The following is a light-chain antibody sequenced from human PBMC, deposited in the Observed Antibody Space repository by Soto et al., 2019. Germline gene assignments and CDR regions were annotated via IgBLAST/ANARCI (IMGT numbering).Light chain of an antibody. Sequence: QSLLTQPSSVHGSPGQSITISCTGTSSDIGAYNFVSRYQQHPGKAPKLMLYDVNIRPSGVSNRFSGSKSGNTASLTISGLQAEDEADYYCTSWTTSTTMIFGGGTKVTVL. J-gene: IGLJ2*01. V-gene: IGLV2-14*03. CDR3: TSWTTSTTMI. CDR2: DVN. CDR1: SSDIGAYNF.